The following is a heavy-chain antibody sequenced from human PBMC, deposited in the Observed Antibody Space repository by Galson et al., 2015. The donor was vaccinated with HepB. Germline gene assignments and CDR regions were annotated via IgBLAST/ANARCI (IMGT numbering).Heavy chain of an antibody. CDR3: ARDYYDSSGYPYFDY. CDR1: GYTFTSYG. Sequence: SVKVSCKASGYTFTSYGISWVRQAPGQGLEWMGWISAYNGNTNYAQKLQGRVTMTTDTSTSTAYMELRSLRSDDTAVYYCARDYYDSSGYPYFDYWGQGTLVTVSS. D-gene: IGHD3-22*01. V-gene: IGHV1-18*04. CDR2: ISAYNGNT. J-gene: IGHJ4*02.